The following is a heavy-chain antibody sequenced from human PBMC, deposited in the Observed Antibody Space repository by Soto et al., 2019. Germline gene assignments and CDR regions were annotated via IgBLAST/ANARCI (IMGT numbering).Heavy chain of an antibody. J-gene: IGHJ6*02. CDR2: ISISGDST. Sequence: GXSLRLAFATSGFTFSASPLSWFRQAPGRGLEWVSSISISGDSTYYADSVKGRFTISRDNSKNTLYLQMNGLRAEDTAVYHCAKGNDYDFYYGLDVWGQGTTVTVSS. D-gene: IGHD3-16*01. CDR1: GFTFSASP. V-gene: IGHV3-23*01. CDR3: AKGNDYDFYYGLDV.